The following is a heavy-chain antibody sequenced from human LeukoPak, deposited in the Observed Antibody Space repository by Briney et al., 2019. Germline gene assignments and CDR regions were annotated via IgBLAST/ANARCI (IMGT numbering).Heavy chain of an antibody. V-gene: IGHV3-7*01. CDR1: GFTFSSYW. J-gene: IGHJ4*02. Sequence: PGGSLRLSCAASGFTFSSYWMSWVRQAPGKGLEWVANIKQDGSEKYYVDSVKGRFTISRDNVKNSLYLQMNSLRAEDTAVYYCARGSYYYDSSGYYWGQGTLVTVSS. CDR3: ARGSYYYDSSGYY. CDR2: IKQDGSEK. D-gene: IGHD3-22*01.